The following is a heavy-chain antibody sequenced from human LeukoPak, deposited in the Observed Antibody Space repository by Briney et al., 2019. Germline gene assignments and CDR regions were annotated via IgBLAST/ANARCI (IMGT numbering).Heavy chain of an antibody. CDR1: GYTFTGYY. Sequence: SVTVSCKASGYTFTGYYMHWVRQAPGQGLEWMGGIIPIFGTANYAQKFQGRVTITADKSTSTAYMELSSLRSEDTAVYYCARDFGGSYSYFDYWGQGTLVTVSS. D-gene: IGHD1-26*01. V-gene: IGHV1-69*06. J-gene: IGHJ4*02. CDR2: IIPIFGTA. CDR3: ARDFGGSYSYFDY.